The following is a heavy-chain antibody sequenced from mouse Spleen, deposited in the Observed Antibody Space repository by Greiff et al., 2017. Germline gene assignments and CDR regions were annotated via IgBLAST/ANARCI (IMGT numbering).Heavy chain of an antibody. Sequence: EVHLVESGGGLVQPGGSLKLSCAASGFTFSDYYMYWVRQTPEKRLEWVAYISNGGGSTYYPDTVKGRFTISRDNAKNTLYLQMSRLKSEDTAMYYCARHGGYSGFDYWGQGTTLTVSS. CDR1: GFTFSDYY. CDR3: ARHGGYSGFDY. D-gene: IGHD3-1*01. J-gene: IGHJ2*01. V-gene: IGHV5-12*01. CDR2: ISNGGGST.